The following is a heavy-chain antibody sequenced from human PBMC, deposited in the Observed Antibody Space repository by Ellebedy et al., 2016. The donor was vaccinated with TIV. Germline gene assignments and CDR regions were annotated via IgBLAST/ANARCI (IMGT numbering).Heavy chain of an antibody. CDR1: GFTFNEFG. CDR3: ACWQVPSNNFGMDV. J-gene: IGHJ6*02. Sequence: PGGSLRLSCVASGFTFNEFGMNWIRQAPGTGLEWVALIWYDGRDKYYSDTVKGQFSIYRDKSKNPLYLQMNSLTAEDTAVYYCACWQVPSNNFGMDVWGQGTPVIVSS. CDR2: IWYDGRDK. V-gene: IGHV3-33*07.